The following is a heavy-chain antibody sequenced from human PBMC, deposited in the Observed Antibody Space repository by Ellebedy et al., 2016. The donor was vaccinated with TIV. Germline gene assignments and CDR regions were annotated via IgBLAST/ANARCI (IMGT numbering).Heavy chain of an antibody. CDR2: ISGSGDST. J-gene: IGHJ3*02. V-gene: IGHV3-23*01. CDR3: ASGHRGISFGI. Sequence: GESLKISCAASGFTFSIYAMSWVRQAPGKGLEWVSLISGSGDSTYYADSVKGRFTISRDNSKNTLYVQMNSLRAEDTAVYYCASGHRGISFGIWGQGTMVTVSS. CDR1: GFTFSIYA. D-gene: IGHD3-16*01.